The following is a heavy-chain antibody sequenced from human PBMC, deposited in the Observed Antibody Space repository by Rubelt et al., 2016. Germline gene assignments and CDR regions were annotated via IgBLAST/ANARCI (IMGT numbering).Heavy chain of an antibody. CDR1: GGSFSGYY. Sequence: QVQLQQWGAGLLKPSETLSLTCAVYGGSFSGYYWSWIRQPPGKGLEWIGEINHSGSTNYNPSLKRRVTISVDTSKNQFSLKLSSVTAADTAVYYCARGYYGSGSYWFDPWGQGTLVTVSS. D-gene: IGHD3-10*01. CDR2: INHSGST. CDR3: ARGYYGSGSYWFDP. J-gene: IGHJ5*02. V-gene: IGHV4-34*01.